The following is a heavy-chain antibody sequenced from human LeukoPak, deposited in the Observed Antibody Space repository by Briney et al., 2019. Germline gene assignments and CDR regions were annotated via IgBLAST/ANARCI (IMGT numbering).Heavy chain of an antibody. CDR1: GYTFTGYY. V-gene: IGHV1-2*02. Sequence: ASVKVSCKASGYTFTGYYMHWVPQAPGQGLEWMGWINPNSGGTNYAQKFQGRVTMTRDTSISTAYMELSRLRSDDTAVYYCARDRPDIVVVPAVLYYYYGMDVWGQGTTVTVSS. J-gene: IGHJ6*02. CDR3: ARDRPDIVVVPAVLYYYYGMDV. CDR2: INPNSGGT. D-gene: IGHD2-2*01.